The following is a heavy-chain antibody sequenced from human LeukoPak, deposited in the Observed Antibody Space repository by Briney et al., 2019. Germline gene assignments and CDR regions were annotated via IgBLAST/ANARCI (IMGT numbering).Heavy chain of an antibody. D-gene: IGHD6-19*01. CDR2: INPNSGDT. CDR1: GYTFTGYY. CDR3: AKGEQWLTRVYYYYGMDV. Sequence: GASVKVSCKASGYTFTGYYMHWVRQAPGQGLEWMGWINPNSGDTKYAQKFQGRVTMTRDTSISTAYMELSRLTSDDTAVYYCAKGEQWLTRVYYYYGMDVWGQGTTVTVSS. J-gene: IGHJ6*02. V-gene: IGHV1-2*02.